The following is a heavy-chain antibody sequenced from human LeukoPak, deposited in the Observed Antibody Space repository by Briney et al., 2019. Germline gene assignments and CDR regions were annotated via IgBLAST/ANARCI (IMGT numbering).Heavy chain of an antibody. Sequence: PGGSLRLSCAASGLTFSSYSMNWVRQAPGKGLEWVSSISGSSSYIYYADSVKGRFTISRDNAKNSLYLQMNSLRAEDTAVYYCARGGFGDSSGIDYWGQGTLVTVSS. J-gene: IGHJ4*02. CDR3: ARGGFGDSSGIDY. D-gene: IGHD3-22*01. CDR2: ISGSSSYI. CDR1: GLTFSSYS. V-gene: IGHV3-21*01.